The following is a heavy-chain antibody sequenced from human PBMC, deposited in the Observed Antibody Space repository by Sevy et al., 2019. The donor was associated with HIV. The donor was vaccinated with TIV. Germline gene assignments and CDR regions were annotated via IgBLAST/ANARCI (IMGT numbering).Heavy chain of an antibody. Sequence: ASVKVSCKVSGSTLTKLSMHWVRQAPGKGLEWMATFDPEDGETIYEQKFQGRVTMTEDTSTDTAYMELSSLRSEDTAVYYCATTKDYYDSSGYPFDDWSQGTLVTVSS. CDR1: GSTLTKLS. CDR3: ATTKDYYDSSGYPFDD. J-gene: IGHJ4*02. D-gene: IGHD3-22*01. V-gene: IGHV1-24*01. CDR2: FDPEDGET.